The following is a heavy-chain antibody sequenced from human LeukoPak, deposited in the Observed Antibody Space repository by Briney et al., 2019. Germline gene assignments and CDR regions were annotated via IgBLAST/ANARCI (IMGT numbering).Heavy chain of an antibody. CDR2: IYYSGNT. Sequence: SETLSLTCTVSGGSISSSSYYWGWIRQPPGKGLEWIGGIYYSGNTQFNPSLKSRVTMSVDTSKNQFSLRLNSVTAADMAVYYCARARLIRIAPAGTGWFDPWGQGTLVTVSS. J-gene: IGHJ5*01. CDR1: GGSISSSSYY. D-gene: IGHD6-13*01. V-gene: IGHV4-39*07. CDR3: ARARLIRIAPAGTGWFDP.